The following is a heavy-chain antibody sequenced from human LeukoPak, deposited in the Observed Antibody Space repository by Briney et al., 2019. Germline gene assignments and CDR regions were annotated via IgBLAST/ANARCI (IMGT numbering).Heavy chain of an antibody. D-gene: IGHD3-9*01. J-gene: IGHJ4*02. CDR1: GGSISSHD. V-gene: IGHV4-4*07. Sequence: PSETLSLTCTVSGGSISSHDWTWIRQPAGKGLEWIGRIYISGSPNYNPSLKSRVTMSVDTSKNQFSLKLSSVTAADTAVYYCARDLEDILTGYFDYWGQGTLVTVSS. CDR3: ARDLEDILTGYFDY. CDR2: IYISGSP.